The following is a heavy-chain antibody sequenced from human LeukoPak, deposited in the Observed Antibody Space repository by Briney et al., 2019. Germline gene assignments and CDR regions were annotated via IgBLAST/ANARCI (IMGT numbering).Heavy chain of an antibody. J-gene: IGHJ6*02. CDR3: ARADGDSGYYYGMDV. Sequence: SETLSLTCKVSNYTMNSGYYWSWIHRTPGNGLEWIGETTHSGSTDYSPSLKSRVTISVDKSKNQFSLKLSSVTAADTAVYYCARADGDSGYYYGMDVWGQGTTVTVSS. CDR2: TTHSGST. D-gene: IGHD4-17*01. CDR1: NYTMNSGYY. V-gene: IGHV4-38-2*02.